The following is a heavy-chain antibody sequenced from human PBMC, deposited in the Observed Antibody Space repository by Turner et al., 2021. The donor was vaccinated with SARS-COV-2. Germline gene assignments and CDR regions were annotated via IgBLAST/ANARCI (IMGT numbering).Heavy chain of an antibody. D-gene: IGHD3-9*01. CDR2: INESGPT. Sequence: HVQLHESVPGLFMPSVTLSLSCSVSGRSFSSYYWSWIRQSPGKELEWIGYINESGPTNKNPSLKSRVTITEETTKKQLSLKQRYVTDADTAGNYCARQGVYDILTGYTEYNYGMDVWGQGTTVTVSS. J-gene: IGHJ6*02. CDR3: ARQGVYDILTGYTEYNYGMDV. CDR1: GRSFSSYY. V-gene: IGHV4-59*08.